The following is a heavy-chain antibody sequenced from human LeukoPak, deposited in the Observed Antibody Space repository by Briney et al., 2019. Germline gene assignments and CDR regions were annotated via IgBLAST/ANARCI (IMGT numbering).Heavy chain of an antibody. CDR2: INHSGST. Sequence: SETLSLTCAVSGESFSGYYWSWIRQPPGEGLEWIGEINHSGSTNYNPSLKSRVTISVDTSKNQFSLKLSSVTAADTAVYYCARGTTGGPNWFDPWGQGTRVTVSS. V-gene: IGHV4-34*01. CDR3: ARGTTGGPNWFDP. J-gene: IGHJ5*02. D-gene: IGHD1-1*01. CDR1: GESFSGYY.